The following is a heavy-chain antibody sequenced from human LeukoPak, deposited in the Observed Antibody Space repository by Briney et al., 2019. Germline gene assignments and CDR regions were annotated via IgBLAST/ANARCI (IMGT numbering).Heavy chain of an antibody. J-gene: IGHJ4*02. Sequence: PGGSLRLSCAASGFTFGAYTINWVRQAPGKGLEWVSCIFSRSESILYADSVKGRFTISRDNAKNSLYLQMDSLRVEDTAVYYCAKDGGIAVAEVGHDYWGQGTLVTVSS. CDR3: AKDGGIAVAEVGHDY. D-gene: IGHD6-19*01. CDR1: GFTFGAYT. V-gene: IGHV3-21*01. CDR2: IFSRSESI.